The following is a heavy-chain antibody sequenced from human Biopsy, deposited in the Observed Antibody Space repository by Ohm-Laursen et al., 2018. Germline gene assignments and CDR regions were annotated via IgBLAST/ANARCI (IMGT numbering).Heavy chain of an antibody. Sequence: VASVKASCKVSGYTLTALSMHWVRQAPGRGLEWMGGFAPENGKTIYAQKFQGRITMTEDTSTDTAYMELSSLRSEDTAVYYCAADINVWNVNYWGQGTQVTVSS. CDR1: GYTLTALS. D-gene: IGHD1-1*01. J-gene: IGHJ4*02. CDR3: AADINVWNVNY. V-gene: IGHV1-24*01. CDR2: FAPENGKT.